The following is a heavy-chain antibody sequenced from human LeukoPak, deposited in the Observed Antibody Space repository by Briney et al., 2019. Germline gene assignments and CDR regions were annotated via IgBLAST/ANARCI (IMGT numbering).Heavy chain of an antibody. CDR1: GFTFSSYG. D-gene: IGHD6-19*01. V-gene: IGHV3-33*01. Sequence: GRSLRLSCAASGFTFSSYGMHWVRQAPGKGLEWVAVIWYDGSNKYYADSVKGRFTISRDNSKNTLYLQMNSLRAEDTAVYYCARDPGGQWLVAYYCDYWGQGTLVTVSS. CDR2: IWYDGSNK. J-gene: IGHJ4*02. CDR3: ARDPGGQWLVAYYCDY.